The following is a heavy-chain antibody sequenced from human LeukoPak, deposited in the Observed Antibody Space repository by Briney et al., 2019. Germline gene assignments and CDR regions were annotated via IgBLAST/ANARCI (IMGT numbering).Heavy chain of an antibody. V-gene: IGHV3-33*01. CDR2: IWYDGSIK. J-gene: IGHJ4*02. CDR3: ARDSSGYSSGWDLDY. Sequence: PGGSLRLSCAAYGFTFNTYGMNWVRQAPGKGLEWVAVIWYDGSIKYYADSVKGRFTASRDNSKDTLYLQMNSLRAEDTATYYCARDSSGYSSGWDLDYWGQGTLVTVSS. D-gene: IGHD6-19*01. CDR1: GFTFNTYG.